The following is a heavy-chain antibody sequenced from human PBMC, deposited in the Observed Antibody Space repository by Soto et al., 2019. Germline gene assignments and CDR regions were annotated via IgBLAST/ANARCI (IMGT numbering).Heavy chain of an antibody. J-gene: IGHJ6*02. D-gene: IGHD2-15*01. CDR2: TYYRAKWYN. CDR1: GDSVSINSAA. CDR3: AREVEDPYYYYGMDV. Sequence: PSESLSRTCDISGDSVSINSAACKWIRQSPSRGLEWLGRTYYRAKWYNGYAVCVESRITINQDTSKNKFSMQRNTVTHEATAVYYCAREVEDPYYYYGMDVWGQGTTVTVSS. V-gene: IGHV6-1*01.